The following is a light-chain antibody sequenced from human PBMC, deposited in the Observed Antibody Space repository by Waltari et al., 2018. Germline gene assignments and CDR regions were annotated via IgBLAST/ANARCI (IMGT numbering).Light chain of an antibody. Sequence: QSVLTQPPSVSGAPGQKVTIPCTGGSSNFGAGYAVHWYQQFPGTSPKLLIFGNTNRPSGVPGRFSGSRSGTSASLAIAGLQSEDEAVYYCQSFDSSLSASVFGGGTKLTVL. CDR1: SSNFGAGYA. CDR2: GNT. J-gene: IGLJ2*01. V-gene: IGLV1-40*01. CDR3: QSFDSSLSASV.